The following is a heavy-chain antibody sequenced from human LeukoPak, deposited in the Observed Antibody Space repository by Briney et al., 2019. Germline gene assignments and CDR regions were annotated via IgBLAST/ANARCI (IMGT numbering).Heavy chain of an antibody. CDR1: GFSISSGYF. J-gene: IGHJ4*02. CDR2: IFHSGRT. CDR3: AREANYYGSGSYFEGTFDY. Sequence: SETLSLTCAVSGFSISSGYFWGWIRQPPGKGLEWIASIFHSGRTYYNPSLKSRVTISVDTSKNQFSLTLSSVTAADTAVYYCAREANYYGSGSYFEGTFDYWGQGSLVTVSS. D-gene: IGHD3-10*01. V-gene: IGHV4-38-2*02.